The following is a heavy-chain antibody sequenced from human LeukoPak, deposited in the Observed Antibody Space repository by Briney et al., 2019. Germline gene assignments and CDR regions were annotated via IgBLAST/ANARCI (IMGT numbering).Heavy chain of an antibody. CDR3: ARDHVLSLDYYDSSGYYYPDY. CDR2: ISSSSRYI. D-gene: IGHD3-22*01. Sequence: PGGSLRLSCAASGFTFSSYSMNWVRQAPGKGLERVSSISSSSRYIYYADSVKGRFTISRDNAKNSLYLQMNSLRAEDTAVYYCARDHVLSLDYYDSSGYYYPDYWGQGTPVTVSS. CDR1: GFTFSSYS. V-gene: IGHV3-21*01. J-gene: IGHJ4*02.